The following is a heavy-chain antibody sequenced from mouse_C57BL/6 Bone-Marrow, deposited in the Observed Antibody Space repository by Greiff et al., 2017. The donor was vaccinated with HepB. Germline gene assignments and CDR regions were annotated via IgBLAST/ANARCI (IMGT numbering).Heavy chain of an antibody. Sequence: EVQLVESGGGLVKPGGSLKLSCAASGFTFSDYGMHWVRQAPEKGLEWVAYISSGSSTIYYADTVKGRFTISRDNAKNTLFLQMTSLRSEDTAMYYCAGRDYSNPFAYWGQGTLVTVSA. J-gene: IGHJ3*01. CDR1: GFTFSDYG. CDR3: AGRDYSNPFAY. D-gene: IGHD2-5*01. V-gene: IGHV5-17*01. CDR2: ISSGSSTI.